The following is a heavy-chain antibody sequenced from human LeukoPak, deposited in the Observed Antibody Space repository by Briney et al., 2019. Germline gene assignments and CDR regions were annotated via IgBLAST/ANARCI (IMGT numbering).Heavy chain of an antibody. J-gene: IGHJ4*02. CDR1: GFTFDDYA. CDR2: ISWNGGSI. Sequence: GGSLRLSCEASGFTFDDYAMHWVRQAPGKGLEWVSGISWNGGSIGYADSVKGRFTISRDNAKKSLYLQMNSLRAEDTALYHCAKDVGRLERNPDYWGQGTLVTVSS. V-gene: IGHV3-9*01. D-gene: IGHD1-1*01. CDR3: AKDVGRLERNPDY.